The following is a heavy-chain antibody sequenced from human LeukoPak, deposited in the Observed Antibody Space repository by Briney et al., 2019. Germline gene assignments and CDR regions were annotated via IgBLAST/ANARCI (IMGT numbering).Heavy chain of an antibody. J-gene: IGHJ4*02. CDR2: IKQDGSEK. V-gene: IGHV3-7*03. D-gene: IGHD2-2*01. Sequence: GGSLRLSCAASGFTFSSYWMSWVRQAPGKGLEWVANIKQDGSEKYYVDSVKGRFTISRDNAKNSLYLQMNSLRAEDTAVYYCARDGSYCSSTSCYYFDHWGQGTLVTVSS. CDR3: ARDGSYCSSTSCYYFDH. CDR1: GFTFSSYW.